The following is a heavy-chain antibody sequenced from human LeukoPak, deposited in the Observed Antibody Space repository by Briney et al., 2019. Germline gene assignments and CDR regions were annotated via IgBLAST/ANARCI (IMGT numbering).Heavy chain of an antibody. Sequence: SVKVSCKASGGTFRSYAISWVRQAPGQGLEWMGRIIPIFGTANYAQKFKGRVTITTDESTSTAYMELSSLRSEDTAVYYRATSFVHYYDSSGYWDYFDYWGQGTLVTVSS. CDR1: GGTFRSYA. V-gene: IGHV1-69*05. D-gene: IGHD3-22*01. J-gene: IGHJ4*02. CDR3: ATSFVHYYDSSGYWDYFDY. CDR2: IIPIFGTA.